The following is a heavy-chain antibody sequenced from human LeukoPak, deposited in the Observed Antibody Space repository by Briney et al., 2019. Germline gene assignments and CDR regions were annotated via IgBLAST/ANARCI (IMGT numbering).Heavy chain of an antibody. V-gene: IGHV4-4*07. CDR3: AREASSGYYAYYFDY. CDR1: GGSISSYY. J-gene: IGHJ4*02. D-gene: IGHD3-22*01. Sequence: SETLSLTCTVSGGSISSYYWSWIRQPAGKGLEWIGRMYISGSTNSNPSLKSRVTMSVDTSKNQFSLKLTSVTAAGTAVYYCAREASSGYYAYYFDYWGQGTLVTVSS. CDR2: MYISGST.